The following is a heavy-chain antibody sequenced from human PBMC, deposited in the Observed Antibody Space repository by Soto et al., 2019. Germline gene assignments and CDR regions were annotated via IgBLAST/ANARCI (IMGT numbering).Heavy chain of an antibody. J-gene: IGHJ1*01. CDR2: IKGSGGDT. Sequence: EVQLLESGGGLVQPGGSLRLSCSVSGFTFSSYAMSWVRQAPGKGLEWVSSIKGSGGDTYYADSVKGRVSTSRDNSRNTLSLQMNSLRAEDTAVYYCAKGRVLSEDNWGQGTLVTVSS. CDR3: AKGRVLSEDN. CDR1: GFTFSSYA. V-gene: IGHV3-23*01.